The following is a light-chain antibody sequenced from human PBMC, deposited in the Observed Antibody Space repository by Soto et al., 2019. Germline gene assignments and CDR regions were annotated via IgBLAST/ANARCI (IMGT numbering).Light chain of an antibody. J-gene: IGLJ1*01. CDR3: SSYTSSSTYV. CDR1: SSDVGGYSY. Sequence: QPASVSGSPGQSITISCSGTSSDVGGYSYVSWYQHHPGKAPKLMIYDVSNRPSGVSNRFSGSKSGNTASLTLSGLQAEDEADYYCSSYTSSSTYVFGTGTKVTVL. CDR2: DVS. V-gene: IGLV2-14*03.